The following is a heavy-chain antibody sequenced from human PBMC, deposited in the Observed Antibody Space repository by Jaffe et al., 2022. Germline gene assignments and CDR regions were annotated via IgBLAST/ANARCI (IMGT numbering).Heavy chain of an antibody. CDR1: GGSISSGSYY. J-gene: IGHJ6*03. CDR2: IYTSGST. V-gene: IGHV4-61*02. Sequence: QVQLQESGPGLVKPSQTLSLTCTVSGGSISSGSYYWSWIRQPAGKGLEWIGRIYTSGSTNYNPSLKSRVTISVDTSKNQFSLKLSSVTAADTAVYYCARDIVVVVAANTELYYYYYMDVWGKGTTVTVSS. CDR3: ARDIVVVVAANTELYYYYYMDV. D-gene: IGHD2-15*01.